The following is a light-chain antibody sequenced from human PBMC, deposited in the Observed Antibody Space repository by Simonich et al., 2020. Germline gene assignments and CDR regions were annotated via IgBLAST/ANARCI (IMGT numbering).Light chain of an antibody. CDR2: EGS. Sequence: QSALTQPASVSGSPGQSITISCSGTSRAVGSYNLVSWYQQHPGKAPTLMFYEGSKRPSGVSNRFSGSKSGNTASLTISGLQAEDEADYYCCSCAGSSNWVFGGGTKLTVL. CDR3: CSCAGSSNWV. V-gene: IGLV2-23*01. J-gene: IGLJ3*02. CDR1: SRAVGSYNL.